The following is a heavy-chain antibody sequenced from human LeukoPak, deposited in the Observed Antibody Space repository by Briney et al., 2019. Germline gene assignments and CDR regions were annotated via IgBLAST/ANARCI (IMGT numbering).Heavy chain of an antibody. CDR3: ARVPQGSSWPYYFDY. CDR1: GGTFSTYA. J-gene: IGHJ4*02. Sequence: SVTVSCKASGGTFSTYAISWVRQAPGQGLEWVGRIVPILGKANYAQNFQGRVTITADRSTTTAYMELSSLRSEDTAVYYCARVPQGSSWPYYFDYWGQGTLVTVSS. D-gene: IGHD6-13*01. V-gene: IGHV1-69*04. CDR2: IVPILGKA.